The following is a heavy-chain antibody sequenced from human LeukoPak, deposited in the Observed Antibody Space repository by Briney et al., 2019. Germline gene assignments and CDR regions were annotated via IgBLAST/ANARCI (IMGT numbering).Heavy chain of an antibody. J-gene: IGHJ4*02. CDR1: GASISSGGYY. Sequence: PSQTLSLTCTVSGASISSGGYYWSWIRQPPGKGLEWIGYIYHSGSTYYNPSLKSRVNISVDRSKNQFSLKLSSVTAADTAVYYCAQGDCSSTSCYTFDYWGQGTLVTVSS. V-gene: IGHV4-30-2*01. CDR3: AQGDCSSTSCYTFDY. D-gene: IGHD2-2*02. CDR2: IYHSGST.